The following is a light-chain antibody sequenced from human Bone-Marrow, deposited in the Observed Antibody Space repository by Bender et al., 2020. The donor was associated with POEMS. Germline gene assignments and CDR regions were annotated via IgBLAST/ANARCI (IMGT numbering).Light chain of an antibody. J-gene: IGLJ1*01. CDR3: CSYAGSSTYV. CDR1: VVAKKY. CDR2: KDS. Sequence: SYDLTQPSSVSVSPGQTATITCSGEVVAKKYVRWFQQKPGQAPVLVIYKDSERPSGVSNRFSGSKSGNTASLTISGLQAEDEADYYCCSYAGSSTYVFGTGTKVTVL. V-gene: IGLV3-27*01.